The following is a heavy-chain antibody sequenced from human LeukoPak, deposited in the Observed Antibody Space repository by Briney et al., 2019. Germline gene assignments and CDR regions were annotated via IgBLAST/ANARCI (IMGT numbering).Heavy chain of an antibody. CDR1: GFTVSLYY. V-gene: IGHV3-53*01. J-gene: IGHJ3*02. CDR2: IYSGGPT. CDR3: ARGWVVATGGFDM. Sequence: GGSLRLSCAASGFTVSLYYMTWVRQAPGKGLEWVSVIYSGGPTYYADSVKGRFTISRDNSKNTVYLQMNSLRGEDTAVYFCARGWVVATGGFDMWGQGTMVTVSS. D-gene: IGHD2-8*02.